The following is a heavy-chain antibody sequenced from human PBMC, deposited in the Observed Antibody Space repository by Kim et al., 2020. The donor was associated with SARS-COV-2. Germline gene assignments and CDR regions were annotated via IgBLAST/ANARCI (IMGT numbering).Heavy chain of an antibody. CDR1: GGSISSGGYY. J-gene: IGHJ3*02. Sequence: SETLSLTCTVSGGSISSGGYYWSWIRQHPGKGLEWIGYIYYSGSTYYNPSRKSRVTISVDTSKNQFSLKLRSVTAADTAVYYCARVARITIFGVVNSAFDIWGQGTVVTVSS. V-gene: IGHV4-31*03. CDR3: ARVARITIFGVVNSAFDI. D-gene: IGHD3-3*01. CDR2: IYYSGST.